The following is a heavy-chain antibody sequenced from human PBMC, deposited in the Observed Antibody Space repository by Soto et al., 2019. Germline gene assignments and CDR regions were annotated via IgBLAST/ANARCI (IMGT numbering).Heavy chain of an antibody. CDR3: ARNQWELSDYYYYGMDV. CDR1: GFSFDDYA. CDR2: ISWNSGSI. J-gene: IGHJ6*02. Sequence: GGSLRLSCAASGFSFDDYAMHWVRQAPGKGLEWVSGISWNSGSIYYAVSVKGRFTISRDNAKNSLYLQMNSLRDEDTAVYYCARNQWELSDYYYYGMDVWGQGTTVTVSS. V-gene: IGHV3-9*01. D-gene: IGHD1-26*01.